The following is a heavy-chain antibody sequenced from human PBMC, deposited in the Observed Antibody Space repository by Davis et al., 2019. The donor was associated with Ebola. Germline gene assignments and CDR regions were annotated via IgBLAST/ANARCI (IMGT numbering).Heavy chain of an antibody. CDR3: ARGTDGYNPGGYFDS. J-gene: IGHJ4*02. Sequence: GESLKISCKGFEYSFTRHWIGWVRQLPGKGLEWMGIIYPGDSDTRYSPSFQGQVTISADKSISTAYLQWSSLKASDTAMYYCARGTDGYNPGGYFDSWGQGTLVTVSS. V-gene: IGHV5-51*01. CDR2: IYPGDSDT. D-gene: IGHD5-24*01. CDR1: EYSFTRHW.